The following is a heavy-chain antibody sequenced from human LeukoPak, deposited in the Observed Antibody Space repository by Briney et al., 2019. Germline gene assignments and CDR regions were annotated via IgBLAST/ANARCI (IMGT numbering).Heavy chain of an antibody. Sequence: GGSLRLSCVASGYTFSSYEMNWVRQAPGKGLEWLSNITSSDSTTHYADSVKGRFTISRDNAKNSLYLQMNSLRAEDTAVYYCARDLYRIVVVPHYFDYWGQGTLVTVSS. J-gene: IGHJ4*02. CDR1: GYTFSSYE. CDR3: ARDLYRIVVVPHYFDY. CDR2: ITSSDSTT. D-gene: IGHD3-22*01. V-gene: IGHV3-48*03.